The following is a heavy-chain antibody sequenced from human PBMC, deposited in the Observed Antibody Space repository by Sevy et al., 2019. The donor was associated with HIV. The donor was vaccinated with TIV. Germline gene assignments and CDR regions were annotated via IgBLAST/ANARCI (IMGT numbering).Heavy chain of an antibody. Sequence: PSVKVSCKASGYTFTGYYVHWVRQAPGQGLEWMGWVDPNSGGTNYGQKFQGRVTMTSDTSISTAYMELSGLRSDDTAVYYCARSVYGSGTYLNDYWGQGTLVTVSS. CDR1: GYTFTGYY. V-gene: IGHV1-2*02. D-gene: IGHD3-10*01. J-gene: IGHJ4*02. CDR2: VDPNSGGT. CDR3: ARSVYGSGTYLNDY.